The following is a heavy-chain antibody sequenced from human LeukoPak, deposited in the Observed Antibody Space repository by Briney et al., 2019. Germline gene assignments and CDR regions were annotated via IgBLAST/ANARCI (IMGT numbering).Heavy chain of an antibody. D-gene: IGHD3-10*01. CDR3: ARDPDYYGSGSMDWFDP. J-gene: IGHJ5*02. CDR1: GFTFSSYA. Sequence: PGGSLRLSCVASGFTFSSYAMSWVRQAPGKGLEWVANIKQDGSEKYYVDSVKGRFTISRDNAKNSLYLQMNSLRAEDTAVYYCARDPDYYGSGSMDWFDPWGQGTLVTVSS. V-gene: IGHV3-7*01. CDR2: IKQDGSEK.